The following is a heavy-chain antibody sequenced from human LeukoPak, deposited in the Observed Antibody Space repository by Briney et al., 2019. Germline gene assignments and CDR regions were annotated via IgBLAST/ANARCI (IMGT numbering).Heavy chain of an antibody. Sequence: GRSLRLSCAASGFTVSSNYMSWVRQAPGKGLEWVSVINSGGSTYYADSVKGRFTISRDNSKNTLYLQMNSLRAEDTAVYYCARTPSGYSLADFDYWGQGTLVTASS. J-gene: IGHJ4*02. D-gene: IGHD5-18*01. CDR1: GFTVSSNY. CDR3: ARTPSGYSLADFDY. CDR2: INSGGST. V-gene: IGHV3-53*01.